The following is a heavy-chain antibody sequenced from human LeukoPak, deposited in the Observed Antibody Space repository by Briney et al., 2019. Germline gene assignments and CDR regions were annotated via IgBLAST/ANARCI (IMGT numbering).Heavy chain of an antibody. V-gene: IGHV3-21*01. CDR1: GFTFSSYW. CDR2: ISSSSSSYI. Sequence: GGSLRLSCAASGFTFSSYWMNWVRQAPGKGLEWVSSISSSSSSYIYFADSVRGRFTISRDNAKNSLYLQMNSLRAEDTALYYCARSDSEYGYGWGAFDIWGQGTMVTVSS. J-gene: IGHJ3*02. CDR3: ARSDSEYGYGWGAFDI. D-gene: IGHD5-18*01.